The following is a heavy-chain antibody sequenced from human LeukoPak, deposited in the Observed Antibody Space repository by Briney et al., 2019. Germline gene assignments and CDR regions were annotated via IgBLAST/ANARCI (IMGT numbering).Heavy chain of an antibody. CDR2: INWNGGST. CDR1: GFTFDDYG. J-gene: IGHJ4*02. Sequence: GGSLRLSCAASGFTFDDYGMSWVREAPGEGLEWVSGINWNGGSTGYAASVKGRFTISRDNAKNSLYLQMNSLRAEDTALYYCARDVGDIVVVPAAGTFDYWGQGTLVTVSS. D-gene: IGHD2-2*01. V-gene: IGHV3-20*04. CDR3: ARDVGDIVVVPAAGTFDY.